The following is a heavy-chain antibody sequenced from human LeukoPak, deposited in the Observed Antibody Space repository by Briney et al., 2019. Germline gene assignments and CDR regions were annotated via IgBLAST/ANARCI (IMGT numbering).Heavy chain of an antibody. J-gene: IGHJ4*02. CDR2: ISSNGGST. Sequence: GGSLRLSCSASGFTFSTYAMHWVRQASGKGLEYVSAISSNGGSTYYADSVKGRFTISRDNSKNTLYLQMSSLRAEDTAVYYCVNSGTTAFDYWGQGTLVTVSS. CDR3: VNSGTTAFDY. D-gene: IGHD1-26*01. V-gene: IGHV3-64D*06. CDR1: GFTFSTYA.